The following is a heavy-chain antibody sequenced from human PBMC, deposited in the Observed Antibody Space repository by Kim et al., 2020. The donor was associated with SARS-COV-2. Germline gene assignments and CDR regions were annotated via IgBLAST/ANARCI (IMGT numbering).Heavy chain of an antibody. D-gene: IGHD1-26*01. CDR1: GFTFLDYA. Sequence: GGSLSLSCTASGFTFLDYAIHLVRQAPGRGLEWVSSISWNSGTRSYADSVTGRFAISSDDASNSVYLQMNSLRQEDTALYYCVKGLGGYYYYGMDVWG. CDR3: VKGLGGYYYYGMDV. CDR2: ISWNSGTR. V-gene: IGHV3-9*01. J-gene: IGHJ6*02.